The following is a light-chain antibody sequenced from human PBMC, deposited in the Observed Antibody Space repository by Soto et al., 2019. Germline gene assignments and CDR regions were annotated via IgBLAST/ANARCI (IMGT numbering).Light chain of an antibody. J-gene: IGLJ1*01. CDR1: SSNIGTNT. CDR2: NNN. V-gene: IGLV1-47*02. Sequence: QSVLTQPPSVSGSPGQRVTMSCSGSSSNIGTNTVYWYQHLPGTAPKLLIYNNNQRPSGVPDRFSGSKSGTSASLAISGLRSEDEADYYCAAWDDSLSGYVFGTGTKVTVL. CDR3: AAWDDSLSGYV.